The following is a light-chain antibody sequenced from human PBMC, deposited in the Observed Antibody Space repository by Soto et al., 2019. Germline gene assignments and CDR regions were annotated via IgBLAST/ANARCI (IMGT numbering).Light chain of an antibody. CDR2: GAS. CDR1: QSVGSN. Sequence: EIVMTQSPATLSVSPGERATLSCRASQSVGSNFAWYQQKPGPAPRLLIYGASTRATGIPARFSVSGSGTELNLTISSLQSEDFAIYFCQQYNNWPPDRTFGQGTKVEIK. J-gene: IGKJ1*01. CDR3: QQYNNWPPDRT. V-gene: IGKV3-15*01.